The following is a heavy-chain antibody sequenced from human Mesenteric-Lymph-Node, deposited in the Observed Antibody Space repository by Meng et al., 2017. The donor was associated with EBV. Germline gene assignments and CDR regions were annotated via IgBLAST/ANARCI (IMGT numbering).Heavy chain of an antibody. J-gene: IGHJ5*02. D-gene: IGHD6-6*01. V-gene: IGHV4-34*02. CDR2: INHSGDA. CDR1: GGSFRGSY. CDR3: AKGRIVARSPWLDP. Sequence: VKLRRWGEVLFNPSVATATSCVGCGGSFRGSYWSWIRQPPGKGLEWIGEINHSGDASYNPSLKSRVIISVDTAKNQFSLKLNSLTAADTAVYYCAKGRIVARSPWLDPWGQGTLVTVSS.